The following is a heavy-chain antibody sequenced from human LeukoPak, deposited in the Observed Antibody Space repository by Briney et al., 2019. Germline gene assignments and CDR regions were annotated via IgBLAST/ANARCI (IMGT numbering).Heavy chain of an antibody. J-gene: IGHJ6*02. D-gene: IGHD3-3*01. CDR3: ARDRLESDGMDV. V-gene: IGHV4-31*03. CDR2: IYYSGST. Sequence: SETLSLTCTVSGGSISSGGYYWSWIRQHPGKGLEWIGYIYYSGSTYYNPSLKSRVTISADTSKNQFSLKLSSVTAADTAVYYCARDRLESDGMDVWGQGTTVTVSS. CDR1: GGSISSGGYY.